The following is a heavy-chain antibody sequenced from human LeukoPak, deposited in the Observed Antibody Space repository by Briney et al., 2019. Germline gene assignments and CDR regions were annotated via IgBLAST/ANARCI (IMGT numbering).Heavy chain of an antibody. Sequence: PGGSLRLSCAASGFTFSSYAMHWVRQAPGKGLEWVAVISYDGSNKYYADSVKGRFTISRDNSKNTLYLQMNSLRAEDTAVYYCARNPRYSSSWYDAFDIWGQGTMVTVSS. CDR1: GFTFSSYA. J-gene: IGHJ3*02. D-gene: IGHD6-13*01. V-gene: IGHV3-30-3*01. CDR3: ARNPRYSSSWYDAFDI. CDR2: ISYDGSNK.